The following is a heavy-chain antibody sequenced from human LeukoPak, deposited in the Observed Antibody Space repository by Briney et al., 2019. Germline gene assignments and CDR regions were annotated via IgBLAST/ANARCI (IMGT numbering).Heavy chain of an antibody. V-gene: IGHV3-64*01. J-gene: IGHJ6*03. CDR3: ARGGCSGGSCYSGSNKYMDV. CDR2: ISSNGGST. D-gene: IGHD2-15*01. Sequence: PGGSLRLSCAASGFTFSSYAMHWVRQAPGKGLEYVSAISSNGGSTYYANSVKGRFTISRDNSKNTLYLQMGSLRAEDMAVYYCARGGCSGGSCYSGSNKYMDVWGKGTTVTVSS. CDR1: GFTFSSYA.